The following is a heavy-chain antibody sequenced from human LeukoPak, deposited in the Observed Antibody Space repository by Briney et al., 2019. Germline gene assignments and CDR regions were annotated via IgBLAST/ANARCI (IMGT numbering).Heavy chain of an antibody. V-gene: IGHV4-39*05. CDR2: IYYSGGT. J-gene: IGHJ5*02. CDR1: GGSISSSSYY. D-gene: IGHD4-23*01. CDR3: ATTDYGGKGSDP. Sequence: SETPSLTCTVSGGSISSSSYYWGWIRQPPGKGLEWIGSIYYSGGTYYNPSLKSRVTISVDTSKNQFSLKLSSVTAADTAVYYCATTDYGGKGSDPWGQGTLVTVSS.